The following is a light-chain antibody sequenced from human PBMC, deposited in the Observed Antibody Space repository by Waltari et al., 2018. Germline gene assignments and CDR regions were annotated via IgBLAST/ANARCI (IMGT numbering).Light chain of an antibody. V-gene: IGKV1-33*01. CDR3: QHYHSLPYT. CDR2: DAS. Sequence: DIQMTQSPSSLSAAVGDRATITCQATQDITTSLSWFQQKPGKAPQLLIYDASSLQAGVPSRFSGTGSGTAFSFTINSLQPEDSATYYCQHYHSLPYTFGRGTKLQIK. CDR1: QDITTS. J-gene: IGKJ2*01.